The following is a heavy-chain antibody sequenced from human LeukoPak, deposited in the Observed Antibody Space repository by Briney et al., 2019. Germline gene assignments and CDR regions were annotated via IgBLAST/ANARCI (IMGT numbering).Heavy chain of an antibody. J-gene: IGHJ4*02. CDR3: ARGRYGGYFDC. Sequence: SETLSLTCTVSGGSISSSSYYWGWIRQPPGKGLEWIGSIYYSGSTYYNPSLKSRVTISVDTSKNQFSLMLSPVTAADTAVYYCARGRYGGYFDCWGQGTLVTVSS. CDR2: IYYSGST. V-gene: IGHV4-39*07. D-gene: IGHD4-23*01. CDR1: GGSISSSSYY.